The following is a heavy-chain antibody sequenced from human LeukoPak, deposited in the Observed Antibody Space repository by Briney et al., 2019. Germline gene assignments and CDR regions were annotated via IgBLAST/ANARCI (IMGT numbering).Heavy chain of an antibody. D-gene: IGHD3-22*01. Sequence: SETLSLTCTVSGDSISSHYWSWIWQPPGKGLEWIGYIYYSGSTNYNPSLKSRVTISVDTSKNHFSLKLSSVTAADTAVYYCARSDSSGYYGPWGYWGQGTLVTVSS. J-gene: IGHJ4*02. CDR1: GDSISSHY. CDR2: IYYSGST. CDR3: ARSDSSGYYGPWGY. V-gene: IGHV4-59*11.